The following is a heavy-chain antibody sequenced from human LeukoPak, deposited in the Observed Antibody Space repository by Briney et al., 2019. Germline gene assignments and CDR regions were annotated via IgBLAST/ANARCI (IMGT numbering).Heavy chain of an antibody. Sequence: RWASVKVSCTASGGTFSSYAISWVRQAPGQGLEWMGGIIPIFGTANYAQKFQGRVTITTDESTSTAYMELSSLRSEDTAVYYCARDTGLNCTNGVCYAAPFDYWGQGTLGTVSS. CDR3: ARDTGLNCTNGVCYAAPFDY. J-gene: IGHJ4*02. CDR2: IIPIFGTA. D-gene: IGHD2-8*01. CDR1: GGTFSSYA. V-gene: IGHV1-69*05.